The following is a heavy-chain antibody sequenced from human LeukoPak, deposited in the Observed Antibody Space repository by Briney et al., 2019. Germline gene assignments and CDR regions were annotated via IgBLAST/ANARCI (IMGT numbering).Heavy chain of an antibody. CDR1: GFTFGQYW. Sequence: QPGGSLRLSCAASGFTFGQYWMSWVRQAPGLGLVWVAYINKDGNVIDYVDSVKGRFTISRDNAKNSLYLQMNSLRAGDTAVYYCARGASHGSCNNYWGQGTLVTVSS. CDR3: ARGASHGSCNNY. CDR2: INKDGNVI. D-gene: IGHD1-26*01. J-gene: IGHJ4*02. V-gene: IGHV3-7*04.